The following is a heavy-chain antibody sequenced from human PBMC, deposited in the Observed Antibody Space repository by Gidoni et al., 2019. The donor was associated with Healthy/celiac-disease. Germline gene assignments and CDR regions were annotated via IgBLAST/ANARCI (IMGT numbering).Heavy chain of an antibody. V-gene: IGHV1-18*01. CDR2: ICGYNGNT. J-gene: IGHJ3*02. Sequence: QVQLVQSGAEVKKPGASVKVSCKASGYTFPSYGISWVRQAPGQGLEWMGWICGYNGNTNNAQKLQGRVTMTTDTSTSTAYMELRSLRSDDTAVYYCARVYYDILTGPAAFDIWGQGTMVTVSS. CDR3: ARVYYDILTGPAAFDI. D-gene: IGHD3-9*01. CDR1: GYTFPSYG.